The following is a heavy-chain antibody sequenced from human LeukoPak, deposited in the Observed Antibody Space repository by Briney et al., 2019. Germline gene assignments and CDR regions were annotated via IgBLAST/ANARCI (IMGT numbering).Heavy chain of an antibody. CDR1: GFRFSYFW. V-gene: IGHV3-48*04. Sequence: GSLRLSCEASGFRFSYFWMSWVRQAPGKGLEPVSYISGSGNSISYADSVRGRFTISRDNAKHSLFLQMNSLRVEDTAVYYCVRDGRGYCGSTSCRPFDSWGRGTQVTVSS. CDR2: ISGSGNSI. D-gene: IGHD2-2*01. CDR3: VRDGRGYCGSTSCRPFDS. J-gene: IGHJ4*02.